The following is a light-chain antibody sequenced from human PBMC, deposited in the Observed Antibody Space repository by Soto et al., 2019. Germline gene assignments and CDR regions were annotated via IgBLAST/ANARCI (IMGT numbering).Light chain of an antibody. CDR3: SSYTSSITPYV. CDR2: GVS. V-gene: IGLV2-14*01. J-gene: IGLJ1*01. Sequence: QSVLTQPASVSGSPGQSITISCTGTITDIGAYNYVSWYQQHPGKAPKLLIYGVSSRPSGVSNRFSGSKSGNAAYLTISGLQDDDEAEYYCSSYTSSITPYVFGTGTRSPS. CDR1: ITDIGAYNY.